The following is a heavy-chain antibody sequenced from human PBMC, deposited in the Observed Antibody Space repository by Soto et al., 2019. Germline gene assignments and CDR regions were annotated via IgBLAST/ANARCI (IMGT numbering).Heavy chain of an antibody. CDR2: IYPGRSTA. J-gene: IGHJ4*02. CDR1: GYTFATYW. CDR3: ARRCDPSVGLCYPAFDY. V-gene: IGHV5-51*01. D-gene: IGHD2-15*01. Sequence: EVQLVQSGAEVKKPGESLKISCNGSGYTFATYWIGWVRQMPGKGLEWMGIIYPGRSTAIYSPSFQGQVTISADKSISAAYLQWSSLKASDTAIYYCARRCDPSVGLCYPAFDYWGQGTLVTVSS.